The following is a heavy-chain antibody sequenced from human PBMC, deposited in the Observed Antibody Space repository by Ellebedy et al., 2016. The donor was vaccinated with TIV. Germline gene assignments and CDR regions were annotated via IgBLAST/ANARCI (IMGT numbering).Heavy chain of an antibody. V-gene: IGHV1-8*01. D-gene: IGHD5-18*01. CDR1: GYTFTSYD. J-gene: IGHJ6*02. CDR2: MNPNSGNT. Sequence: AASVKVSCKASGYTFTSYDMNWVRQATGQGLEWMGWMNPNSGNTGYAQKFQGRVTMTRNTSISTAYMELSSLRSEDTAVYYCARDLTSRYSYGSNYGMDVWGQGTTVTVSS. CDR3: ARDLTSRYSYGSNYGMDV.